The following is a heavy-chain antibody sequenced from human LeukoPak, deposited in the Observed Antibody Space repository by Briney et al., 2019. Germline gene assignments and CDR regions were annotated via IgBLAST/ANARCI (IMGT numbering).Heavy chain of an antibody. CDR1: GFTYRRW. CDR2: SAPNGSAP. D-gene: IGHD6-13*01. V-gene: IGHV3-7*01. J-gene: IGHJ2*01. CDR3: SSAGAPAGPRWYRDL. Sequence: GGSVRLSCAATGFTYRRWINWVLQAPGKGLESVADSAPNGSAPTYADSVKGQFTISGDNAKKSLFLQMSSLRVEDTAVYYCSSAGAPAGPRWYRDLCGRGTLVTVSS.